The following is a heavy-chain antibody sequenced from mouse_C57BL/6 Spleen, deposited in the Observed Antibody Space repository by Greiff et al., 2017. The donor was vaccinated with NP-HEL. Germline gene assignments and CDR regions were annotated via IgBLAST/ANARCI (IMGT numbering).Heavy chain of an antibody. Sequence: EVKLVESGGGLVQPGGSLSLSCAASGFTFTDYYMSWVRQPPGKALEWLGFIRNKANGYTTEYSASVKGRFTISRDNSQSILYLQMNALRAEDSATYYCARYRDITTVVPYAMDYWGQGTSVTVSS. V-gene: IGHV7-3*01. D-gene: IGHD1-1*01. CDR3: ARYRDITTVVPYAMDY. CDR1: GFTFTDYY. J-gene: IGHJ4*01. CDR2: IRNKANGYTT.